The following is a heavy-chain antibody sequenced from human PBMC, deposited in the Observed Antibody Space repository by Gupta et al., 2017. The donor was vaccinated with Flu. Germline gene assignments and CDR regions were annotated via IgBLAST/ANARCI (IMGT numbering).Heavy chain of an antibody. Sequence: EVQLLESGGGLVQPGGSLRLSCAASGFTFSSYAMSWVRQASGKGLECVSSISGSGGNTYYADSVKGRFTISRDNSKSTLYLQMDSLGAEDTAVYYCAKGPIPPYRGNYYYFDRWGQGTLVTVSS. J-gene: IGHJ4*02. CDR2: ISGSGGNT. CDR1: GFTFSSYA. CDR3: AKGPIPPYRGNYYYFDR. D-gene: IGHD1-26*01. V-gene: IGHV3-23*01.